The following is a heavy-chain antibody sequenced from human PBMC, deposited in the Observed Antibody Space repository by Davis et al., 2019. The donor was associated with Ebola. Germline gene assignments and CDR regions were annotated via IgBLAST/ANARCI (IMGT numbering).Heavy chain of an antibody. D-gene: IGHD5-18*01. Sequence: GESLKISCKGSGYSFTSYWIGWVRQMPGKGLEWMGIIYPGDSDTRYSPSFQGQVTISADKSISTAYLQWSSLKASDTAMYYCARPARGGYSYGLPFDYWGQGTLVTVSS. CDR1: GYSFTSYW. CDR2: IYPGDSDT. CDR3: ARPARGGYSYGLPFDY. V-gene: IGHV5-51*01. J-gene: IGHJ4*02.